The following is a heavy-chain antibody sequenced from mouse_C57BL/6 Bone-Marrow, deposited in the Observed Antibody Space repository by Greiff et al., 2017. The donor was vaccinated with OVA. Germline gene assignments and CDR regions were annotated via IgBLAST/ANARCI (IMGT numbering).Heavy chain of an antibody. CDR2: IYPGGGYT. D-gene: IGHD5-1*01. CDR1: GYTFTNYW. Sequence: QVQLQQSGAELVRPGTSVKMSCKASGYTFTNYWIGWAKQRPGHGLEWIGDIYPGGGYTNYNEKFKGKATLTADKASSTAYLQFSSLTSEDSAIYYCARYGGVPHAMDYWGQGTSVTVSS. V-gene: IGHV1-63*01. J-gene: IGHJ4*01. CDR3: ARYGGVPHAMDY.